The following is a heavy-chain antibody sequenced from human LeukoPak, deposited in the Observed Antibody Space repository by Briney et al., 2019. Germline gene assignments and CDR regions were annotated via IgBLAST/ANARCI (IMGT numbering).Heavy chain of an antibody. CDR3: ARIPPIGYSYSDY. CDR1: GYTFTSYY. J-gene: IGHJ4*02. Sequence: ASVKVSCKASGYTFTSYYIHWVRQAPGQGLEWMGIINPSGGNTSYAQKFQGRVTMTRDMSTSTVYMELRSLRSDDTAVYYCARIPPIGYSYSDYWGQGTLVTVSS. V-gene: IGHV1-46*01. D-gene: IGHD5-18*01. CDR2: INPSGGNT.